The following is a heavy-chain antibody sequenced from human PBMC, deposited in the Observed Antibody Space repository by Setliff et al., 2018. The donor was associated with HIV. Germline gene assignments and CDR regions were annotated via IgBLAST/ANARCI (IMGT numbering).Heavy chain of an antibody. D-gene: IGHD5-18*01. Sequence: KTSETLSLTCTVSGGSISSSSYYWGWIRQPPGKGLEWIGSIYYSGSTYYNPSLKSRVTISVDASKNQFSLKLSSVTAADTAVYYCARAMKYSYGYVHDAFDIWG. CDR2: IYYSGST. CDR3: ARAMKYSYGYVHDAFDI. V-gene: IGHV4-39*01. CDR1: GGSISSSSYY. J-gene: IGHJ3*02.